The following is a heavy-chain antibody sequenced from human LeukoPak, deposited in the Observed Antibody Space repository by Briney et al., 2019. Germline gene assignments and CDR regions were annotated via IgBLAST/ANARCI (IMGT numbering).Heavy chain of an antibody. D-gene: IGHD1-26*01. CDR2: IYYSGST. J-gene: IGHJ4*02. CDR3: ARENLGIGRVFDY. V-gene: IGHV4-39*07. CDR1: GGSISSSSYY. Sequence: PSETLSLTCTVSGGSISSSSYYWGWIRQPPGKGLEWIGSIYYSGSTYYNPSLKSRVTISVDTSKNQFSLKLNSVTAADTAVYYCARENLGIGRVFDYWGQGTLVTVSS.